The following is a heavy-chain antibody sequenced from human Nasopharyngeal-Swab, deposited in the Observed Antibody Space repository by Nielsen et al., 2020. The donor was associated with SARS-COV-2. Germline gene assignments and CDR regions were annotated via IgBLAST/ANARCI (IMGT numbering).Heavy chain of an antibody. D-gene: IGHD5-18*01. CDR2: ISYDGSNK. V-gene: IGHV3-30*18. J-gene: IGHJ6*03. Sequence: WIRQPPGKGLEWVAVISYDGSNKYYADSVKGRFTISRDNSKNTLYLQMNSLGAEDTAVYYCAKGGYSYGYYYYYYMDVWGKGTTVTVSS. CDR3: AKGGYSYGYYYYYYMDV.